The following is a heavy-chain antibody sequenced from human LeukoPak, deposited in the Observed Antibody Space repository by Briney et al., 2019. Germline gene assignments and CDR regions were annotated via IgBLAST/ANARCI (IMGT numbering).Heavy chain of an antibody. CDR1: LTLNRCI. Sequence: LTLNRCIILWLDPAAPKGLAGVACISITSCNIYYAESVQGRFTSSRDNAKNSLYLHMNSLRAEDTAVYYCARDYYDSSGYLPWGQGTLVTVSS. D-gene: IGHD3-22*01. V-gene: IGHV3-21*01. CDR2: ISITSCNI. J-gene: IGHJ5*02. CDR3: ARDYYDSSGYLP.